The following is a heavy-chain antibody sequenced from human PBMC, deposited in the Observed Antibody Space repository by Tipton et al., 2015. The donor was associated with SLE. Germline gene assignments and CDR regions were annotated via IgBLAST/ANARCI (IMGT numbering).Heavy chain of an antibody. CDR2: IYFSGST. V-gene: IGHV4-39*07. Sequence: TLSLTCTVSGGSISSTNHYWGWIRQPPGRGLEWIGGIYFSGSTYYNPSLKSRVTISVDASKNQFSVRLSSVTAADTAVFYCARSLVAAGEDHGMDVWGQGTTVTVSS. D-gene: IGHD2-15*01. CDR1: GGSISSTNHY. J-gene: IGHJ6*02. CDR3: ARSLVAAGEDHGMDV.